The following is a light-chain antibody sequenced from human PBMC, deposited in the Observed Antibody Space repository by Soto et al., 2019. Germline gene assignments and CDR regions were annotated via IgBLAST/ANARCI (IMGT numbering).Light chain of an antibody. CDR2: GAS. CDR1: QSVSSSY. CDR3: HQYSTSPLT. V-gene: IGKV3-20*01. Sequence: EIVVKQSPGTPPLSPGERATLSCRASQSVSSSYLAWYQQKPGQAPRLLIYGASSRATGIPDRFSGSGSGTDFTLTISNLEPEDFAVYYLHQYSTSPLTFGRGTKVDIK. J-gene: IGKJ4*01.